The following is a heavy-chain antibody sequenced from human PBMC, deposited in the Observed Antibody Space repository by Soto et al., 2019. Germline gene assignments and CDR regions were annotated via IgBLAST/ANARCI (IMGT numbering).Heavy chain of an antibody. D-gene: IGHD3-10*01. CDR2: INPDSGGT. CDR1: GYTFTGYY. V-gene: IGHV1-2*02. CDR3: ASGPVRGVIFFDY. J-gene: IGHJ4*02. Sequence: QVQLVQSGAEVKKPGASVKVSCKASGYTFTGYYMHWVRQAPGQGLEWMGWINPDSGGTNDAQKFQGRVTRNRDTSISTAYMELSRLRSDDTAVYYCASGPVRGVIFFDYWGQGTLVTVSS.